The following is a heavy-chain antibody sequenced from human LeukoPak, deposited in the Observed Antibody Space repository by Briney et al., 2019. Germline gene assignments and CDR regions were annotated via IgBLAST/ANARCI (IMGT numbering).Heavy chain of an antibody. CDR1: GFTFSSYS. CDR3: ARDGSPYGTDAFDI. V-gene: IGHV3-21*01. Sequence: PGGSLRLSCEASGFTFSSYSMNWVRQAPGKGLEWVSSISSSSSYIFYADSVKGRFTISRDNAKNSLYLQMNSLRAEDTGVYYCARDGSPYGTDAFDIWGQGTMVTVSS. CDR2: ISSSSSYI. J-gene: IGHJ3*02. D-gene: IGHD4-17*01.